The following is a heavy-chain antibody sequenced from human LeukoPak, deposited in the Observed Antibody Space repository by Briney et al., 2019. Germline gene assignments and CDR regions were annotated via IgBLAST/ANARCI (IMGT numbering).Heavy chain of an antibody. CDR2: IDWDTDK. J-gene: IGHJ4*02. CDR1: GFSLSTSGMC. CDR3: ARMGCGSYPNYFDY. D-gene: IGHD1-26*01. V-gene: IGHV2-70*11. Sequence: SGPALVKPTQTLTLTCTFSGFSLSTSGMCVSWIRQPPGKALEWLARIDWDTDKYYSTSLKTRLTISKDTSKNQVVLTITNMDPVDTASYFCARMGCGSYPNYFDYWGQGILVTVSS.